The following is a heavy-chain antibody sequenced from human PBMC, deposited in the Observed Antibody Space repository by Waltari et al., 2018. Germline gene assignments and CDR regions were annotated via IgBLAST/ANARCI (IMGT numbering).Heavy chain of an antibody. Sequence: PGKALEWLALIYWNDDKRYSPSLKSRLTITKDTSKNQVVLTMTNMDPVDTATYYCAHRHDYGGNPVSWGQGTLVTVSS. CDR2: IYWNDDK. J-gene: IGHJ5*02. V-gene: IGHV2-5*01. D-gene: IGHD4-17*01. CDR3: AHRHDYGGNPVS.